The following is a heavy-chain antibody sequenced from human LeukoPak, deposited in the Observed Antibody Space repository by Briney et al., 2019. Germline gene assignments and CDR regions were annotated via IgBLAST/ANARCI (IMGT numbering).Heavy chain of an antibody. CDR3: ARIRDPYGYAHLDL. CDR1: GFTFSSYG. CDR2: IWYDGSSE. J-gene: IGHJ4*02. D-gene: IGHD5-18*01. V-gene: IGHV3-33*01. Sequence: PGGSLRLSCTASGFTFSSYGMHWVRQAPGKGLEWVAVIWYDGSSEYYADSVKGRFTISRDNSKNTLYLQMNSLRAEDTAVYYCARIRDPYGYAHLDLWGQGTLVTVST.